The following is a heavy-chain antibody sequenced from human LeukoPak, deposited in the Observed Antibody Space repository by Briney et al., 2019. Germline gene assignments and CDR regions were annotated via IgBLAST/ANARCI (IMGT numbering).Heavy chain of an antibody. CDR2: INDSGGRT. CDR3: ARYHAAAAYYDGNVALDY. J-gene: IGHJ4*02. D-gene: IGHD3-16*01. Sequence: GGSLRLSCAASGFTFSSYAMSWVRQGPGKGLEWVSSINDSGGRTYYADSVKGRFTISRDNSKNTLYLQMNSLRAEDTAVYYCARYHAAAAYYDGNVALDYWGQGTLVTVSS. V-gene: IGHV3-23*01. CDR1: GFTFSSYA.